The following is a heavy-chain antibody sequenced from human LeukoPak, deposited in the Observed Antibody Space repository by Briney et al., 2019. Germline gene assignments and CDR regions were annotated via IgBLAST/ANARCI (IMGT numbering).Heavy chain of an antibody. D-gene: IGHD5-18*01. Sequence: GGSLRLSCAASGFTFSNYWMSWVRQAPGEGLEWVANIKQDGGDKDYVDSVKGRFTISRDNAKTSLYLQMNSLRAEDTAVYYCARDEEAGDQLWSYFWWYFDLWGRGTLVTVSS. V-gene: IGHV3-7*01. CDR1: GFTFSNYW. CDR3: ARDEEAGDQLWSYFWWYFDL. J-gene: IGHJ2*01. CDR2: IKQDGGDK.